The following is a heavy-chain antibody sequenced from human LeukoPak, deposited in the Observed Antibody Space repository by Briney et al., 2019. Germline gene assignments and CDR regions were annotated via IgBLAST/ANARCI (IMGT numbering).Heavy chain of an antibody. CDR2: INSDGSST. D-gene: IGHD6-6*01. J-gene: IGHJ4*02. Sequence: PGGSLRLSCAASGLTFSSYWMHWVRQAPGKGLVWVSRINSDGSSTSYADSVKGRFTISRDNAKNTLYLQMNSLRAEDTAVYYCARRGRDARPFDYWGQGTLVTVSS. CDR1: GLTFSSYW. V-gene: IGHV3-74*01. CDR3: ARRGRDARPFDY.